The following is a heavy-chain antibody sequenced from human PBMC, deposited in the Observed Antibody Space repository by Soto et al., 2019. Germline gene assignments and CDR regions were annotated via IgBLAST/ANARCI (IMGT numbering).Heavy chain of an antibody. J-gene: IGHJ5*02. D-gene: IGHD3-10*01. CDR2: INSDGSST. CDR3: AREITMVRGVIFWFDP. CDR1: GFTFSSYW. V-gene: IGHV3-74*01. Sequence: GGSLRLSCAASGFTFSSYWMHWVRQAPGKGLVWVSRINSDGSSTSYADSVKGRFTISRDNAKNTLYLQMNSLRAEDTAVYYCAREITMVRGVIFWFDPWGQGTLVTVSS.